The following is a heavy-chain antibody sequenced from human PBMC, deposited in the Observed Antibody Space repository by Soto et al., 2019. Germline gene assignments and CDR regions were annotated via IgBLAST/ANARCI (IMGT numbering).Heavy chain of an antibody. CDR1: GGSISSGGYY. J-gene: IGHJ4*02. CDR2: IYYSGST. CDR3: ARGYCSGGSCYSGVPPHFDY. V-gene: IGHV4-31*03. D-gene: IGHD2-15*01. Sequence: SETLSLTCSVSGGSISSGGYYWSWIRQHPGKGLGWIGYIYYSGSTYYNPSLKSRVTISVDTSKNQFSLKLSSVTAADTAVYYCARGYCSGGSCYSGVPPHFDYWGQGTLVTVSS.